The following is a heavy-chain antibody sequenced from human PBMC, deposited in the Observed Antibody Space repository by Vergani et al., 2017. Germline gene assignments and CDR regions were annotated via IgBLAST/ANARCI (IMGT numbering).Heavy chain of an antibody. CDR2: IHPADSDT. CDR1: GYSFTNYW. Sequence: EVQLVQSGAEVKKPGESLNISCQLSGYSFTNYWIGWVRQMPGKCLECRGIIHPADSDTRYSPSFQGPVTISVDKSISTAYLQRSSLRASDSAIYYFARLYGRDSSGSKYFDYWGQGTLVTVSS. D-gene: IGHD3-22*01. J-gene: IGHJ4*02. V-gene: IGHV5-51*01. CDR3: ARLYGRDSSGSKYFDY.